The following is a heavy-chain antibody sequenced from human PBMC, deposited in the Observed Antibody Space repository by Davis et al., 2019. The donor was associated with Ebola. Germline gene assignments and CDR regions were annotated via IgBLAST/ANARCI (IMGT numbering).Heavy chain of an antibody. CDR3: ASVPRNNWYFDL. CDR2: ISYDGSNK. Sequence: PGGSLRLSCAASGFTFSSYAMHWVRQAPGKGLEWVAVISYDGSNKYYADSVKGRFTISRDNSKNTLYLQMNSLRAEDTAVYYCASVPRNNWYFDLWGRGTLVTVSS. J-gene: IGHJ2*01. D-gene: IGHD3-10*02. V-gene: IGHV3-30-3*01. CDR1: GFTFSSYA.